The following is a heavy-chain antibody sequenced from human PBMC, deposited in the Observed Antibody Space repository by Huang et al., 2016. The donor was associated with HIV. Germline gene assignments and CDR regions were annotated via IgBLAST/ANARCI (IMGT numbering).Heavy chain of an antibody. J-gene: IGHJ5*02. CDR1: GGSLSGYY. V-gene: IGHV4-34*02. D-gene: IGHD3-10*01. CDR3: ARDATKNPRGWFDP. Sequence: QVHLQQWGAGLLKSAETLSLTCAVYGGSLSGYYWSWLRQTPGQGLEGIGEINHLGSPNYNPSLKSRVSISMDGSKKQFSLKLRSISDADTAVYFCARDATKNPRGWFDPWGQGTLVTVSS. CDR2: INHLGSP.